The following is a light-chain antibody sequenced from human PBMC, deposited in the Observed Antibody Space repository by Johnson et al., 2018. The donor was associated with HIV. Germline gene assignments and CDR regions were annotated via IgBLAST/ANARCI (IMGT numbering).Light chain of an antibody. J-gene: IGLJ1*01. CDR1: SSNIGNNY. CDR2: ENN. Sequence: QSVLTQPPSVSAAPGQKVTISCSGSSSNIGNNYVSWYQQLPGTAPKLLIYENNKRPSGIPDRFSGSKSGPSAALGITGLQNGDEADYYCGVWDSSRSAHYVFGSGTKIVVL. CDR3: GVWDSSRSAHYV. V-gene: IGLV1-51*02.